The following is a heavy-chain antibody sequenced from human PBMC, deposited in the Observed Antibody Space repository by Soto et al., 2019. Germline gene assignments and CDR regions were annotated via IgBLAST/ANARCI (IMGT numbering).Heavy chain of an antibody. CDR1: GFTFTDYY. CDR2: IISTGTNT. CDR3: AVDGSGSRAYFQQ. J-gene: IGHJ1*01. D-gene: IGHD3-22*01. V-gene: IGHV3-11*05. Sequence: QVQLVESGGGLVKPGGSLRLSCAASGFTFTDYYMSWIRQAPGKGLEWVSYIISTGTNTNYAVSVKGRFTISRDNANNSLYLQMNSLRAEDSAVYYCAVDGSGSRAYFQQWGQGTLVTVSS.